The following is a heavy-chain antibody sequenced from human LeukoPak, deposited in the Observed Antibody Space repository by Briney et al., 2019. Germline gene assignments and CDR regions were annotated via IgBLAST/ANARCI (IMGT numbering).Heavy chain of an antibody. CDR1: GLTFSDYY. CDR2: ISSSGSTI. Sequence: GGSLRLSCAASGLTFSDYYMSWIRQAPGKGLEWVSYISSSGSTIYYADSVKGRFTISRDNAKNSLYLQMNSLRAEDTAVYYCARRLGYCSGGSCSKSGWFDPWGQGTLVTVSS. J-gene: IGHJ5*02. V-gene: IGHV3-11*01. D-gene: IGHD2-15*01. CDR3: ARRLGYCSGGSCSKSGWFDP.